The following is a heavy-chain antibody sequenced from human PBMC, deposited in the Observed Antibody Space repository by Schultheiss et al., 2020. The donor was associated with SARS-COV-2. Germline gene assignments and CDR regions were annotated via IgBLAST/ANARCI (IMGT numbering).Heavy chain of an antibody. V-gene: IGHV4-61*10. D-gene: IGHD1-7*01. CDR1: GGSISSGGYY. CDR3: ARAVWNYVWYFDL. Sequence: SETLSLTCTVSGGSISSGGYYWSWIRQPAGKGLEWIGRIYYSGSTNYNPSLKSRVTISVDTSKNQFSLKLSSVTAADTAVYYCARAVWNYVWYFDLWGRGTLVTGSS. J-gene: IGHJ2*01. CDR2: IYYSGST.